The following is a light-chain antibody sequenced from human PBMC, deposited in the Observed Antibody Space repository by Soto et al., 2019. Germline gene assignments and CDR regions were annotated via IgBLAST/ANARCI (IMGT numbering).Light chain of an antibody. CDR1: QPISDY. CDR2: TTS. Sequence: DIQMTQSPSSLSASVGDIVTITCRTSQPISDYLNWYQQKPGKAPTLLIYTTSNLQSGVPSRFSGSGSATHFTLTISSLQPEDFATYYCQQHYNTPRTFGQGTKVEI. J-gene: IGKJ1*01. V-gene: IGKV1-39*01. CDR3: QQHYNTPRT.